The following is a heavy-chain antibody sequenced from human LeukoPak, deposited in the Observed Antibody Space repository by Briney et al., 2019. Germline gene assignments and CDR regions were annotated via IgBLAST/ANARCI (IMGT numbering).Heavy chain of an antibody. CDR1: GGSFSGYY. Sequence: SETLSLTCAVYGGSFSGYYWSWIRQPPGKGLEWIGEINHSGSTYYNPSLKSRVTISVDTSKNQFSLKLSSVTAADTAVYYCAAEPMYSSSARSFDYWGQGTLVTVSS. D-gene: IGHD6-6*01. CDR3: AAEPMYSSSARSFDY. CDR2: INHSGST. J-gene: IGHJ4*02. V-gene: IGHV4-34*01.